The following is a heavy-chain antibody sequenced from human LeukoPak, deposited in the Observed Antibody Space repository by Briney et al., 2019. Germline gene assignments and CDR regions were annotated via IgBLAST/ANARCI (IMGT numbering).Heavy chain of an antibody. CDR3: ARGPLRYFDWLLPNPFDY. Sequence: GASVKVSCKASGYTFTSYDINWVRQATGRGLEWMGWMNPNSGNTGYAQKFQGRVTMTRNTSISTAYMELSSLRSEDTAVYYCARGPLRYFDWLLPNPFDYWGQGTLVTVSS. CDR2: MNPNSGNT. J-gene: IGHJ4*02. D-gene: IGHD3-9*01. V-gene: IGHV1-8*01. CDR1: GYTFTSYD.